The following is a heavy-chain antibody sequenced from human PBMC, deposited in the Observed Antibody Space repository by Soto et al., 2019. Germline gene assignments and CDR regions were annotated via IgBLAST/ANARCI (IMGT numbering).Heavy chain of an antibody. CDR3: ARHPYSGLDY. CDR1: GGSISSSSYY. CDR2: IYYSGST. Sequence: SETLSLTCTVSGGSISSSSYYWGWIRQPPGKGLEWIGSIYYSGSTYYNPSLKSRVTISVDTSKNQFSLKLSSVTAADTAVYYCARHPYSGLDYWGQGTLVTVSS. D-gene: IGHD5-12*01. J-gene: IGHJ4*02. V-gene: IGHV4-39*01.